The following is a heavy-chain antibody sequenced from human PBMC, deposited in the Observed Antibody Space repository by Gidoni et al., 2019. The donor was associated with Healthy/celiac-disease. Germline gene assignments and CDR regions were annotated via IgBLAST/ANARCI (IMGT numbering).Heavy chain of an antibody. CDR3: ARAQRIGSCYDY. V-gene: IGHV3-11*05. Sequence: QVQLVESGGGLVKPGGSLRLSCAASGFTFSDYYMSWIRQAPGKGLEWVSYISSSSSYTNYADSVKGRFTISRDNAKNSLYLQMNSLRAEDTAVYYCARAQRIGSCYDYWGQGTLVTVSS. J-gene: IGHJ4*02. D-gene: IGHD1-26*01. CDR2: ISSSSSYT. CDR1: GFTFSDYY.